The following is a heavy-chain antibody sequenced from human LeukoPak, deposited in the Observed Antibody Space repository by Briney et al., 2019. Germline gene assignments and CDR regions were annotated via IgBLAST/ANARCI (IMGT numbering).Heavy chain of an antibody. CDR1: GFTFSSYS. V-gene: IGHV3-21*01. Sequence: KTGGSLRLSCAASGFTFSSYSMNWVRQAPGKGLEWVSSIRSNSNYIYYADSVKGRFTTSRDNAKNSLYLQMNSLRVEDTAVYYCARDFIGDYYFDYWGQGTLVTVSS. CDR2: IRSNSNYI. J-gene: IGHJ4*02. CDR3: ARDFIGDYYFDY. D-gene: IGHD3-16*01.